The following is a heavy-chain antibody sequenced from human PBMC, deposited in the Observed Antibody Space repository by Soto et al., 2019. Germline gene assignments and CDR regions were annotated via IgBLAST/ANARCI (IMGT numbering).Heavy chain of an antibody. CDR3: AREMGDIAARPNWFDP. Sequence: ETLSLTCTVSGGSISSYYWSWIRQPPGKGLEWIGYIYYSGSTNYNPSLKSRVTISVDTSKNQFSLKLSSVTAADTAVYYCAREMGDIAARPNWFDPWGQGTLVTVSS. J-gene: IGHJ5*02. D-gene: IGHD6-6*01. CDR1: GGSISSYY. CDR2: IYYSGST. V-gene: IGHV4-59*01.